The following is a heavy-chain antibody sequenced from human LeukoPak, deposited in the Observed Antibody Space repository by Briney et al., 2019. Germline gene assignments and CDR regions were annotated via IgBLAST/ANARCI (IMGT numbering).Heavy chain of an antibody. D-gene: IGHD3-22*01. Sequence: SETLSLTCTVSGGSISSYYWSWIRQPPGKGLEWIGYIYYSGSTNYNPSLKSRVTISVDTSKSQFSLKLSSVTAADTAVYYCARHSFPPYYYDSSGYSSAFDNWGQGTMVNVSS. CDR3: ARHSFPPYYYDSSGYSSAFDN. CDR1: GGSISSYY. V-gene: IGHV4-59*08. J-gene: IGHJ3*02. CDR2: IYYSGST.